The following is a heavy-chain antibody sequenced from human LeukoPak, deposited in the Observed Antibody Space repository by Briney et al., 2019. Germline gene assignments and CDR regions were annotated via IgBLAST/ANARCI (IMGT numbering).Heavy chain of an antibody. CDR2: IYYSGST. CDR3: ARDVPTYSNWISDAFDI. D-gene: IGHD2-15*01. CDR1: GGSISSGDYY. V-gene: IGHV4-30-4*01. Sequence: KPSETLSLTCTVSGGSISSGDYYWSWIRQPPGKGLEWIGYIYYSGSTYYNPSLKSRVTISVDTSKNQFSLKLSSVTAADTAVYYCARDVPTYSNWISDAFDIWGQGTLVTVSS. J-gene: IGHJ3*02.